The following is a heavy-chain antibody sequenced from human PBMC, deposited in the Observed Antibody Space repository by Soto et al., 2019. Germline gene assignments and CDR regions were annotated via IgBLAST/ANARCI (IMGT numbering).Heavy chain of an antibody. J-gene: IGHJ4*02. CDR3: VRDLDGSGSYYTDF. CDR2: ISAYKTNI. D-gene: IGHD3-10*01. Sequence: QVQLVQSGAEVKKPGASVKVSCKASGYTFPNYGITWVRQAPGQGLEWMGWISAYKTNIKYAQKFQGRVTLTTDTSTSTAYMELRSLISDDTDIYYCVRDLDGSGSYYTDFWGQGTLVTVSS. CDR1: GYTFPNYG. V-gene: IGHV1-18*01.